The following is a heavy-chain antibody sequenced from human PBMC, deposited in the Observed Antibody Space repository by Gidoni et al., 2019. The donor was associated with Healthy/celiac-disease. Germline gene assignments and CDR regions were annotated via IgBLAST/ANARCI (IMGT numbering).Heavy chain of an antibody. Sequence: EVQLVQSGAEVKKPGESLKIPCKGSGYSFTNYWIGGVRQMPGKGLEWMGIIYPGDSDTRYSPSFQGQVTISADKSITTAYLQWSSLKASDTAMYYCARQEQLRGLWIDYWGQGTLVTVSS. CDR2: IYPGDSDT. J-gene: IGHJ4*02. V-gene: IGHV5-51*01. CDR3: ARQEQLRGLWIDY. CDR1: GYSFTNYW. D-gene: IGHD4-17*01.